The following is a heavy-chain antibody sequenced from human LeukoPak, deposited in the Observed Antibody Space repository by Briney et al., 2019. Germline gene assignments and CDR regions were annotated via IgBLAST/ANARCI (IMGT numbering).Heavy chain of an antibody. V-gene: IGHV3-23*01. Sequence: GGSLRLPCAASGFTFSSYAMTWVRQGPGKGLEWVSSISGSGGSTYYADSVKGRFTISRDNSKSTLYLLLNTLRADDTAVYYCARREGRGDYEPVGYWGQGTLVTVSS. J-gene: IGHJ4*02. CDR3: ARREGRGDYEPVGY. CDR2: ISGSGGST. CDR1: GFTFSSYA. D-gene: IGHD4-17*01.